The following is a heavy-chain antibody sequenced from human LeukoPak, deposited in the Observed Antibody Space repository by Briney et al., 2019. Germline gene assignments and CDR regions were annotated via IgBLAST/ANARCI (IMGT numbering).Heavy chain of an antibody. CDR1: GFTFDDYG. J-gene: IGHJ3*02. Sequence: PGGSLRLTCAASGFTFDDYGMSWVRQAPGKGLEWVSGINWNGGSTGYADSVKGRFTISRDNAKNSLYLQMNSLRAEDTALYYCARADLWQQLVRFDAFDIWGQGTMVTVSS. D-gene: IGHD6-13*01. V-gene: IGHV3-20*04. CDR2: INWNGGST. CDR3: ARADLWQQLVRFDAFDI.